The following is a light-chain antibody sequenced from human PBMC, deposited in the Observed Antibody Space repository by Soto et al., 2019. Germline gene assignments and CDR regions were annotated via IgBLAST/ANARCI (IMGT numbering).Light chain of an antibody. Sequence: IVLTQSPGTLSLSPVDRVPLSCRASPSVSSSYLAWYQRKPGQAPRLLIYGASSRATGIPERFSGGGSGTDFTLTISRLEPEDFAVYYCQQYNNSPPTFGQGTKVDIK. CDR1: PSVSSSY. CDR3: QQYNNSPPT. CDR2: GAS. J-gene: IGKJ1*01. V-gene: IGKV3-20*01.